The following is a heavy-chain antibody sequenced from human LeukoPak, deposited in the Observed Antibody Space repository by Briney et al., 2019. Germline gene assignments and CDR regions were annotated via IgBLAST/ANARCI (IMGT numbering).Heavy chain of an antibody. CDR3: AGDTPPGGDYYFDY. CDR2: ISGSGDNT. CDR1: GFTDG. J-gene: IGHJ4*02. V-gene: IGHV3-23*01. D-gene: IGHD3-16*01. Sequence: GGSLRLSCAASGFTDGMSWVRQAPGKGLEWVSAISGSGDNTFYADSVKGRFTISRDNSKNTLYLQMNSLRAEDTAVYYCAGDTPPGGDYYFDYWGQGTLVTVSS.